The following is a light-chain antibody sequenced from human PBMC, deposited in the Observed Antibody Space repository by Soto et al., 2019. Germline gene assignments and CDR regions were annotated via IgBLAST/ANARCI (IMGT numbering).Light chain of an antibody. CDR3: SSYTSSSTYV. V-gene: IGLV2-18*02. J-gene: IGLJ1*01. CDR2: EVS. Sequence: SVLTPPPPLSGSPGQSVTISFPGTSSDVGSYNRVSWYQQPPGTAPKLLIYEVSNRPSGVPDRFSGSKSGNTASLTISGLQAEDEADYYCSSYTSSSTYVFGSGTKVTVL. CDR1: SSDVGSYNR.